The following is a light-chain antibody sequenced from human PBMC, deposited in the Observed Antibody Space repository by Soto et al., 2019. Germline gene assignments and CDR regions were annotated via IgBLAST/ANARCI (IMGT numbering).Light chain of an antibody. CDR2: QTS. CDR3: QHYNNWPLT. V-gene: IGKV3D-15*01. J-gene: IGKJ1*01. CDR1: QYINTR. Sequence: EIVLTQSPATLSSFPGDXIXLXXXASQYINTRLAWYQHRPGQAPRLLIYQTSIRAAGIPARFSASGSGTDFTLTISSLQSEDFAVYYCQHYNNWPLTFGQGTKVDIK.